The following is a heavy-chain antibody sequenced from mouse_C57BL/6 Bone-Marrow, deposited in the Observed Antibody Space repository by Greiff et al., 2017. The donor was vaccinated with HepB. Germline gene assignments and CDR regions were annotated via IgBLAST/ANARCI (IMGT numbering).Heavy chain of an antibody. Sequence: QVQLQQPGAELVKPGASVKVSCKASGYTFTSYWMHWVKQRPGQGLEWIGRIHPSDSDTNYNQKFKGKATLTVDKSSSTAYMQLSSLTSEDSAVYYCAVGGYYGNFPYYAVDYWGQGTSVTVSS. D-gene: IGHD2-1*01. CDR3: AVGGYYGNFPYYAVDY. CDR2: IHPSDSDT. CDR1: GYTFTSYW. V-gene: IGHV1-74*01. J-gene: IGHJ4*01.